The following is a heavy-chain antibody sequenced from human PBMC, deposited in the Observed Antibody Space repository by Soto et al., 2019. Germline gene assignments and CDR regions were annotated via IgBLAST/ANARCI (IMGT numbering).Heavy chain of an antibody. CDR1: GFTSSSYS. V-gene: IGHV3-48*01. CDR2: ISSSSSTI. Sequence: GGSLRLSCAASGFTSSSYSMNWVRQAPGKGLEWVSYISSSSSTIYYADSVKGRFTISRDNAKNSLYLQMNSLRAEDTAVYYCARPRRIAAAGDFDYWGQGTLVTVSS. D-gene: IGHD6-13*01. CDR3: ARPRRIAAAGDFDY. J-gene: IGHJ4*02.